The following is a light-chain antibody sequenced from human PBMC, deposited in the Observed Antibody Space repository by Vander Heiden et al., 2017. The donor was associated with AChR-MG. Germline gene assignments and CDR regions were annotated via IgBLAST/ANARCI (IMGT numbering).Light chain of an antibody. CDR2: DAS. CDR1: QSVSSY. Sequence: EIVLTQSPATLSLSPGERATLSCRASQSVSSYLAWYQQKPGQAPRLLIYDASNRATVIPARFSGSGYATDFTLTISSLEPEDFAVYYCQQRINGPPMYTFGQATKLEIK. J-gene: IGKJ2*01. CDR3: QQRINGPPMYT. V-gene: IGKV3-11*01.